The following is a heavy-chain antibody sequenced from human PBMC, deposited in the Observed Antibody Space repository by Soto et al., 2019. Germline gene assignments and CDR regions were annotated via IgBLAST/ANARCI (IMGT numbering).Heavy chain of an antibody. V-gene: IGHV3-33*01. Sequence: QVQLVESGGGVVQPGRSLRLSCVASGFTFSSYGMHWVRQAPGKGLEWVAVIWYDGSNKYYADSVKGRFTISRDNSKNTLYLQMNSLRAEDTAVYYCARGYGSGLDAFDIWGQGTMVTVSS. CDR3: ARGYGSGLDAFDI. J-gene: IGHJ3*02. D-gene: IGHD3-10*01. CDR2: IWYDGSNK. CDR1: GFTFSSYG.